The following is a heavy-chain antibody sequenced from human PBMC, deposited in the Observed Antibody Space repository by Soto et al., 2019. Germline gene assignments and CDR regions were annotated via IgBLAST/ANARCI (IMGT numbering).Heavy chain of an antibody. CDR2: INPSDGTT. V-gene: IGHV1-46*01. CDR3: ARINYGVGRAFDI. D-gene: IGHD3-10*01. J-gene: IGHJ3*02. Sequence: ASVKVSCKASGYSFTSYFMNWVRQAPGQGLEWMVIINPSDGTTTYAQRFQGRVTMTRDTSTNTVYMELTSLRFEDTAVYYCARINYGVGRAFDIWGQGTMVTVSS. CDR1: GYSFTSYF.